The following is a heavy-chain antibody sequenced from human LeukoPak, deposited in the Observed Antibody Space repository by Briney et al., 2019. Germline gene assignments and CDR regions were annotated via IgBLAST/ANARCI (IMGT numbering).Heavy chain of an antibody. CDR2: IKEDGTEK. J-gene: IGHJ4*02. D-gene: IGHD1-26*01. CDR1: GFTFSNYW. V-gene: IGHV3-7*02. Sequence: GGSLRLSCAASGFTFSNYWMSWVRQAPGKQLEWVASIKEDGTEKKYVDSVKGRLTISRDNAKNSLYLQIHSLRAEETAIYYCARQYSGSLLFFEYWGQGTLVTVSS. CDR3: ARQYSGSLLFFEY.